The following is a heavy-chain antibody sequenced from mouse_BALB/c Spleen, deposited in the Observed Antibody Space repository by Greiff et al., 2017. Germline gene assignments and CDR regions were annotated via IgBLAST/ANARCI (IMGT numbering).Heavy chain of an antibody. D-gene: IGHD2-10*02. Sequence: EVQGVESGGGLVQPGGSRKLSCAASGFTFSSFGMHWVRQAPEKGLEWVAYFSSGSSTIYYADTVKGRFTISRDNPKNTLFLQMTSLRSEDTAMYYCATGYGNYYAMDYWGQGTSVTVSS. CDR2: FSSGSSTI. V-gene: IGHV5-17*02. J-gene: IGHJ4*01. CDR3: ATGYGNYYAMDY. CDR1: GFTFSSFG.